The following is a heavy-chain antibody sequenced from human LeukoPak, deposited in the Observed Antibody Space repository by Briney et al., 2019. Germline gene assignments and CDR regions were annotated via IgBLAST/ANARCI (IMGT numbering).Heavy chain of an antibody. D-gene: IGHD3-22*01. CDR2: IYSGGST. J-gene: IGHJ4*02. CDR3: ARYYYDSSGYPYYFDY. V-gene: IGHV3-53*01. Sequence: GGSLRLSCAASGLTVSSNYMSWVRQAPWKELEWVSVIYSGGSTYYADSVTGRFTISRDNSKNTVYLQMNSLRAEDTAVYYCARYYYDSSGYPYYFDYWGQGTLVTVSS. CDR1: GLTVSSNY.